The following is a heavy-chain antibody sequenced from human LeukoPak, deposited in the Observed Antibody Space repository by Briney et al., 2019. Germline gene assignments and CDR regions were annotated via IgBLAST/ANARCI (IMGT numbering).Heavy chain of an antibody. V-gene: IGHV1-46*01. D-gene: IGHD3-22*01. CDR1: GYTFTSYY. J-gene: IGHJ4*02. Sequence: ASVKASSKASGYTFTSYYVYSVRQAPGQALEWMGIINPNDDTKAYAQKFQRRVTMTRDTSTSTVYMSLSSLRSDDTAVYYCARDVRYYDSSADFWGQGTLVTVSS. CDR3: ARDVRYYDSSADF. CDR2: INPNDDTK.